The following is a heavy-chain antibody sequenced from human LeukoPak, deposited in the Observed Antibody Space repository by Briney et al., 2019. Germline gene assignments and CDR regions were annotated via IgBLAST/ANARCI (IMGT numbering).Heavy chain of an antibody. CDR3: ARTSATGATYFDY. V-gene: IGHV4-4*07. CDR2: IYSSGST. Sequence: PSETLSLTCTVSGGSISSYYWSWIRQPAGKGLEWIGRIYSSGSTHYNPSLNSRVTVLVDTSKNQFSLRVTYVTAADTAVYYCARTSATGATYFDYWGQGTLVTVSS. CDR1: GGSISSYY. D-gene: IGHD1-26*01. J-gene: IGHJ4*02.